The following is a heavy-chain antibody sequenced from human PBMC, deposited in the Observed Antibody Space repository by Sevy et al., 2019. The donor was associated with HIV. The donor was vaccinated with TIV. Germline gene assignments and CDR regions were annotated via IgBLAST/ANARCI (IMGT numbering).Heavy chain of an antibody. CDR3: ARDLLRCSGGSCYSSLVY. CDR2: IIPIFGTA. V-gene: IGHV1-69*13. D-gene: IGHD2-15*01. Sequence: ASVKVSCKASGGTFSSYAINWVRQAPGQGLEWMGGIIPIFGTANYAQKFQGRVTITADESTSTAYMELSSLRSEDTAVYYCARDLLRCSGGSCYSSLVYWGQGTLVTVSS. CDR1: GGTFSSYA. J-gene: IGHJ4*02.